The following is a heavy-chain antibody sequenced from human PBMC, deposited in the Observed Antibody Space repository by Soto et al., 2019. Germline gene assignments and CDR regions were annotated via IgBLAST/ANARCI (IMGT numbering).Heavy chain of an antibody. D-gene: IGHD6-19*01. CDR3: ARAAGLLTYYYDMDG. CDR1: GGSISSSNW. CDR2: IYQSGST. J-gene: IGHJ6*03. V-gene: IGHV4-4*02. Sequence: QVQLQESGPGLVKPSGTLSLTCGVSGGSISSSNWWSWVRQSPGKGLEWMGEIYQSGSTNYNPSLKSRVTISVDKSKNQFSLKLRSVTAADTAVYYCARAAGLLTYYYDMDGWGKGTTVTVSS.